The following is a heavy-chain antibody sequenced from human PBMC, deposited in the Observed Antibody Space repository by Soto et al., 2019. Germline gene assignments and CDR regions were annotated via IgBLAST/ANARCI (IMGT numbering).Heavy chain of an antibody. CDR3: AREAGYSSGRAGSAFDI. CDR1: GFTFSSYW. V-gene: IGHV3-7*01. J-gene: IGHJ3*02. D-gene: IGHD6-19*01. CDR2: IKQDGSEK. Sequence: GGSLRLSCAASGFTFSSYWMSWVRQAPGKGLEWVANIKQDGSEKYYVDSVKGRFTISRDNAKNSLYLQMNSLRAEDTAVYYCAREAGYSSGRAGSAFDIWGQGTMVTVS.